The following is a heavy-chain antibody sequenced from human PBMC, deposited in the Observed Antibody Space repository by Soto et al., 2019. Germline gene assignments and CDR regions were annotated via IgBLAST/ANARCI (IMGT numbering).Heavy chain of an antibody. V-gene: IGHV4-61*01. Sequence: QVQLQGSGPRLVKPSETLSLSCTVSGVSVTGDNFFWCWIRQPPGKTLEWLGCISNSETTNSNPSLKSRVTLSLDTSRNQFSLKLNSVTAADTAVYFCARGGLHLGEFSLGQFDSWGQGTLVTVSS. D-gene: IGHD3-16*02. CDR3: ARGGLHLGEFSLGQFDS. J-gene: IGHJ4*02. CDR1: GVSVTGDNFF. CDR2: ISNSETT.